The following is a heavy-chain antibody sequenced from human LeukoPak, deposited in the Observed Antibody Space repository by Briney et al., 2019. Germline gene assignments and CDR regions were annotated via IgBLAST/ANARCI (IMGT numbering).Heavy chain of an antibody. V-gene: IGHV1-2*02. J-gene: IGHJ4*02. Sequence: ASVKVSCKASGYTFTGYYIHWVRQTPGQGFEWMGWINPNSGGTNYAQKFQGGVTMTRDTSISTAYMELSRLRSDDTAVYYCARERLSPGKGFDYWGQGTLVTVSS. D-gene: IGHD4-23*01. CDR3: ARERLSPGKGFDY. CDR2: INPNSGGT. CDR1: GYTFTGYY.